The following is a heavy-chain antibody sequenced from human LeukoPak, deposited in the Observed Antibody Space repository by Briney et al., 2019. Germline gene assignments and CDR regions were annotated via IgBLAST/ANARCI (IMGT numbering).Heavy chain of an antibody. Sequence: ASVKVSCKAFGYTFTGYYMHWVRQAPGQGLEWMGRINPNSGGTNYAQKFQGRVTMTRDTSISTAYMELSRLRSDDTAVYYCARGGVGLAVAGLFDYWGQGTLVTVPS. CDR3: ARGGVGLAVAGLFDY. J-gene: IGHJ4*02. V-gene: IGHV1-2*06. D-gene: IGHD6-19*01. CDR1: GYTFTGYY. CDR2: INPNSGGT.